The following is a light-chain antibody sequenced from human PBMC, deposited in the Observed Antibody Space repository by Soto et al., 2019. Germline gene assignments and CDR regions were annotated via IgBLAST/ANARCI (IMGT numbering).Light chain of an antibody. CDR3: QQYGSSLIT. CDR2: GAS. CDR1: QTIRSTY. Sequence: DIVLTQTPGTRSLSPGERVTLSCRASQTIRSTYFAWYQQKPGQAPRLLIYGASSRATGIPVRFSGTGSGTDFALTISRLEPEDSAVYYCQQYGSSLITFGRGTRLEIK. V-gene: IGKV3-20*01. J-gene: IGKJ5*01.